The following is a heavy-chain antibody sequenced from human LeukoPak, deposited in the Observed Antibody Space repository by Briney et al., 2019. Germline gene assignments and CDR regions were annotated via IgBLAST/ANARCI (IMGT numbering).Heavy chain of an antibody. CDR2: INPNSGGT. CDR3: ARVSFRAWQVAAGPLYWYFDL. D-gene: IGHD6-13*01. J-gene: IGHJ2*01. Sequence: GASVKVSCKASGYTFTGYYMHWVRQAPGQGLEWMGWINPNSGGTNYAQKFQGRVTMTRDTSISTAYMELSRLRSDDTAVYYCARVSFRAWQVAAGPLYWYFDLWGRGTLVTVSS. V-gene: IGHV1-2*02. CDR1: GYTFTGYY.